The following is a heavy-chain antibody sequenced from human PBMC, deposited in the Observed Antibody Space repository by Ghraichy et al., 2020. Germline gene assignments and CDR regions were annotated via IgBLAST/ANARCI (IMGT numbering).Heavy chain of an antibody. V-gene: IGHV4-31*03. CDR3: ARGGTTYYYDSSGYGPIDY. D-gene: IGHD3-22*01. J-gene: IGHJ4*02. CDR1: GGSISSGGYY. CDR2: IYYSGST. Sequence: SETLSLTCTVSGGSISSGGYYWSWIRQHPGKGLEWIGYIYYSGSTYYNPSLKSRVTISVDTSKNQFSLKLSSVTAADTAVYYCARGGTTYYYDSSGYGPIDYWGQGTLVTVSS.